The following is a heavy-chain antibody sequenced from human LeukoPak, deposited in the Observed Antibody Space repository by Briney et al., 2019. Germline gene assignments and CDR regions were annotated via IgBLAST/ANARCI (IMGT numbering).Heavy chain of an antibody. CDR1: GFTFSSYA. CDR2: ISYDGSNK. Sequence: GRSLRLSCAASGFTFSSYAMHWVRQAPGKGLEWVAVISYDGSNKYYADSVKGRFTISRDNSKNTLYLQMNSLRAEDTAAYYCARAGDCSGGSCYSSSSHYYYYYGMDVWGQGTTVTVSS. D-gene: IGHD2-15*01. J-gene: IGHJ6*02. V-gene: IGHV3-30-3*01. CDR3: ARAGDCSGGSCYSSSSHYYYYYGMDV.